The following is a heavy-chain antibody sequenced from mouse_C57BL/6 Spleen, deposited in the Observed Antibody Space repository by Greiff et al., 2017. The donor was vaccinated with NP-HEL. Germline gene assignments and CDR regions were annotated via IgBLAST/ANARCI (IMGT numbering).Heavy chain of an antibody. V-gene: IGHV1-53*01. CDR1: GYTFTSYW. J-gene: IGHJ3*01. CDR2: INPSNGGP. D-gene: IGHD3-1*01. Sequence: QVQLQQPGTELVKPGASVKLSCKASGYTFTSYWMHWVKQRPGQGLEWIGNINPSNGGPNYNEKFTSKATLTVAKATSTAYMRLSSLPSEDSAVYYCARSGGWEGSAWFAYWGQGTLVTVSA. CDR3: ARSGGWEGSAWFAY.